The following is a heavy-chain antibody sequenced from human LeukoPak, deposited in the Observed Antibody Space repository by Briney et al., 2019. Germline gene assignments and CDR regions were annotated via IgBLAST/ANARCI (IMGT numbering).Heavy chain of an antibody. Sequence: ASVKFSCKASGYTFTSHGLSWARQAPGQGLEWMGWISIYSGNTNYAQKFQDRISMTTDTSTSTAYMELRSLKSDDTAVYYCARDPGGTWGFDYWGQGALVTVSS. J-gene: IGHJ4*02. CDR3: ARDPGGTWGFDY. D-gene: IGHD7-27*01. CDR1: GYTFTSHG. V-gene: IGHV1-18*01. CDR2: ISIYSGNT.